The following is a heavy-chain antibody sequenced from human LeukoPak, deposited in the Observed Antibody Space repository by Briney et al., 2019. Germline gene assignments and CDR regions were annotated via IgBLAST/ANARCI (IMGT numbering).Heavy chain of an antibody. Sequence: KPSETLSLTCTVSGGSISSYYWSWIRQPPGKGLEWIGYIYYSGSTNYNPSLKSRVTISVDTSKNQFSLKLSSVTAADTAVYYCARAYYGSGTYYTFDYWGQGTLVTVSS. V-gene: IGHV4-59*01. CDR2: IYYSGST. J-gene: IGHJ4*02. CDR3: ARAYYGSGTYYTFDY. CDR1: GGSISSYY. D-gene: IGHD3-10*01.